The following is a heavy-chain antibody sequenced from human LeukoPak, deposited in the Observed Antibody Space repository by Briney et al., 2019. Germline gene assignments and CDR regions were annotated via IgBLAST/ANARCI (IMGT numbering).Heavy chain of an antibody. V-gene: IGHV4-31*03. CDR1: GGSTSSRGYY. D-gene: IGHD3-22*01. CDR2: IYYSGSA. Sequence: PSQTLSLTCTVSGGSTSSRGYYWSWIRQHPGKGLEWIGYIYYSGSAFYNPSLETRLTISVDTSKNQFSLKLSSMTAADTAVYYCARGIDSSNYHLYFDLWGRGTLVTVSS. J-gene: IGHJ2*01. CDR3: ARGIDSSNYHLYFDL.